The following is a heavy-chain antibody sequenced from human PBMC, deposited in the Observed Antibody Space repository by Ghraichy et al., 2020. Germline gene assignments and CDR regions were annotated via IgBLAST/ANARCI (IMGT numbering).Heavy chain of an antibody. V-gene: IGHV4-39*07. J-gene: IGHJ5*02. CDR2: IYYSGST. D-gene: IGHD2-2*02. Sequence: ETLSLTCTVSGGSISSSSYYWGWIRQPPGKGLEWIGSIYYSGSTYYNPSLKSRVTISVDTSKNQFSLKLSSVTAADTAVYYCARDGWDCSSTSCYTTLMENWFDPWGQGTLVTVSS. CDR3: ARDGWDCSSTSCYTTLMENWFDP. CDR1: GGSISSSSYY.